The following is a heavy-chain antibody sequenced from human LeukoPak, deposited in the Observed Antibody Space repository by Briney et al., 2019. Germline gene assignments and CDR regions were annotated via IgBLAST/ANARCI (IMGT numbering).Heavy chain of an antibody. V-gene: IGHV4-59*08. CDR3: AKYGNSGWVIDN. Sequence: ASETLSLTCTVSGVSIGSDYWTWLRQPPGKGLEGLGYIYYTGGTNYNPSLKSRVTISVDTSKTQFSLKLSSVTADDTAVYFCAKYGNSGWVIDNWGQGTLVTVSS. CDR1: GVSIGSDY. D-gene: IGHD6-19*01. J-gene: IGHJ4*02. CDR2: IYYTGGT.